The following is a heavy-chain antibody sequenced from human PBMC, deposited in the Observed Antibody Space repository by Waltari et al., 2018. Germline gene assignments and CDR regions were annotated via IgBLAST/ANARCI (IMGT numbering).Heavy chain of an antibody. CDR3: ARDQYYYDSSGYYYGAPGY. D-gene: IGHD3-22*01. CDR2: TIPILGIA. V-gene: IGHV1-69*10. J-gene: IGHJ4*02. Sequence: QVQLVQSGAEVKKPGSSVKVSCKASGGTFSSYAISWVRQAPGQGLEWMGGTIPILGIANYAQKFQGRVTITADKSTSTAYMELSSLRSEDTAVYYCARDQYYYDSSGYYYGAPGYWGQGTLVTVSS. CDR1: GGTFSSYA.